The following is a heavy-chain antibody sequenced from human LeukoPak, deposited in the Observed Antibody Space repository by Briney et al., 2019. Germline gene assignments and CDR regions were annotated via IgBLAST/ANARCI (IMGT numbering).Heavy chain of an antibody. Sequence: GGSLRLSCAASGFTFSSYAMSWVRQAPGKGLEWVSAISGSGGSTYYADSVKGRFTISRDNSKDTLYLQMNSLRAEDTAVYYCASSAGIAVASTFDYWGQGTLVTVSS. V-gene: IGHV3-23*01. CDR1: GFTFSSYA. CDR3: ASSAGIAVASTFDY. D-gene: IGHD6-19*01. J-gene: IGHJ4*02. CDR2: ISGSGGST.